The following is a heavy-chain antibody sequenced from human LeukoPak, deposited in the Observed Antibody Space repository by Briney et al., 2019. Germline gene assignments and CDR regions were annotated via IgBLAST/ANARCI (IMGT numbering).Heavy chain of an antibody. J-gene: IGHJ6*03. CDR2: IYHSGST. V-gene: IGHV4-39*07. D-gene: IGHD5-24*01. Sequence: PSETLSLTCSVSGGSISSSGYYWGWIRQPPGKGLEWIGYIYHSGSTYYNPSLKSRVTISVDTSKNQFSLKLSSVTAADTAVYYCARSRDGYNSPNYYYYYYMDVWGKGTTVTVSS. CDR3: ARSRDGYNSPNYYYYYYMDV. CDR1: GGSISSSGYY.